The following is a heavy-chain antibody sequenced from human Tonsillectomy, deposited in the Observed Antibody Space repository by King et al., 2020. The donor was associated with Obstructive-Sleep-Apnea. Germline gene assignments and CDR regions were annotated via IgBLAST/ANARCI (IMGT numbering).Heavy chain of an antibody. CDR2: IHHLGST. J-gene: IGHJ5*02. CDR1: GGSISSGAYS. D-gene: IGHD4-23*01. V-gene: IGHV4-30-2*01. CDR3: AVYNDYGGHWFDP. Sequence: VQLQESGSRLVKPSQTLSLICAVSGGSISSGAYSWSWVRQPPGKTLEWIGYIHHLGSTYYNPSLKSRVTISLDRSKNQFSLRLTSVTAADTSVYFCAVYNDYGGHWFDPWGQGTLVTVSS.